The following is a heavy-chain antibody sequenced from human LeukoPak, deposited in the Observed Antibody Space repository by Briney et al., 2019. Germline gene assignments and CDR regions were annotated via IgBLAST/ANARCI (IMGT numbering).Heavy chain of an antibody. D-gene: IGHD3-10*01. CDR1: GGSISSYY. CDR3: ARSYYGSGSYYIDY. Sequence: PSETLSLTCTVSGGSISSYYWSWIRQPPGKGLEWIGYIHYSGSTNYNPSLKSRVTISVDTSKNQFSLKLSSVTAADTAVYYCARSYYGSGSYYIDYWGQGTLVTVSS. J-gene: IGHJ4*02. CDR2: IHYSGST. V-gene: IGHV4-59*08.